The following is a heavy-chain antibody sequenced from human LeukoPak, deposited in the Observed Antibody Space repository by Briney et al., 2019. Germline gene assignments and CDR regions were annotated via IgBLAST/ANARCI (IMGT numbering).Heavy chain of an antibody. D-gene: IGHD2-21*02. CDR3: ARGRRDCSGDCYVAFDI. V-gene: IGHV1-69*05. Sequence: SVKVSCKASAGTFSSYAISWVRQAPGQGLEWMGGIIPIFGTTNYAQKFQGRVTITTDESTSTAYMELSSLRSEDTAVYYCARGRRDCSGDCYVAFDIWGQGTMVTVSS. J-gene: IGHJ3*02. CDR2: IIPIFGTT. CDR1: AGTFSSYA.